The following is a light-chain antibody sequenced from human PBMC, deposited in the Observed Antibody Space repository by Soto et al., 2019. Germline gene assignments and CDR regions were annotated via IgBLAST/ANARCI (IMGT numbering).Light chain of an antibody. CDR1: RSDVGGYNY. J-gene: IGLJ2*01. CDR2: EVS. V-gene: IGLV2-14*01. CDR3: NSYTSSSTYVV. Sequence: QSALTQPASVSGSPGQSITISCTGTRSDVGGYNYVSWYQQHPGKAPKLMIYEVSNRPSGVSNRFSGSKSGNTASLTISGLQAEDEADYYCNSYTSSSTYVVFGGGTKLTVL.